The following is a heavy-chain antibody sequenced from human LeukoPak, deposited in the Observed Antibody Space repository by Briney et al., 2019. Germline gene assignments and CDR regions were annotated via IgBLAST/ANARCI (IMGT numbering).Heavy chain of an antibody. Sequence: PGGSLRLSCAASGFTFSSYGMHWVRQAPGKGLEWVANIKQDGSEKYYVDSVKGRFTISRDNAKNSLYLQMNSLRAEDTAIYYCARTHAFGIWGHGTMVTVSS. CDR2: IKQDGSEK. CDR1: GFTFSSYG. V-gene: IGHV3-7*03. J-gene: IGHJ3*02. CDR3: ARTHAFGI.